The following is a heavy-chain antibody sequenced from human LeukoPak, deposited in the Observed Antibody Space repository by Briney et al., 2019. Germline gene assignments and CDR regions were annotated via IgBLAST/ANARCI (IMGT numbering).Heavy chain of an antibody. CDR2: IYYSGST. CDR1: GGSISSSSYY. J-gene: IGHJ2*01. Sequence: PSETLSLTCTVSGGSISSSSYYWGWIRQPPGKGLEWIGSIYYSGSTYYNPSLKSRVTISVDTSKNQFSLKLSSVTAADTAVYYCAREPREITMIVVAIWYFDLWGRGTLVTVSS. CDR3: AREPREITMIVVAIWYFDL. V-gene: IGHV4-39*07. D-gene: IGHD3-22*01.